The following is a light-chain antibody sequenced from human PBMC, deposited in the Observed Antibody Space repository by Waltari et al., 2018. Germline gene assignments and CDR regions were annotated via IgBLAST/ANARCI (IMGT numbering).Light chain of an antibody. CDR2: WAS. Sequence: DNLMTQSPDSLAVSLGERPTINCKPSHSVLFSTNNKNYLLWYQQKQGQPPKLLFYWASTRESGVPDRCSGSGCGTDFTLTISSLQAEDVAVYYCQQYRSTLWTFGQGTRVEIK. J-gene: IGKJ1*01. CDR1: HSVLFSTNNKNY. V-gene: IGKV4-1*01. CDR3: QQYRSTLWT.